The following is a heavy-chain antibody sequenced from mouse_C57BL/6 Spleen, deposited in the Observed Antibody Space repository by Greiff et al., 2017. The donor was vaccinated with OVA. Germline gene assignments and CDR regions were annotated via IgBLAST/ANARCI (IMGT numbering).Heavy chain of an antibody. CDR2: IYPGDGDT. V-gene: IGHV1-80*01. CDR1: GYAFSSYW. Sequence: QVQLKESGAELVKPGASVKISCKASGYAFSSYWMNWVKQRPGKGLEWIGQIYPGDGDTNYNGKFKGKATLTADKSSSTAYMQLSSLTSEDSAVYFCARCGDSNFDYWGQGTTLTVSS. J-gene: IGHJ2*01. D-gene: IGHD2-5*01. CDR3: ARCGDSNFDY.